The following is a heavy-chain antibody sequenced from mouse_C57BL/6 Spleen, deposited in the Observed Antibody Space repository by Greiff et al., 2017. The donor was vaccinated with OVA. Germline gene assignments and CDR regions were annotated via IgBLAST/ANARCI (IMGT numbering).Heavy chain of an antibody. Sequence: VQLQQSGAELVRPGASVKLSCTASGFNIKDDYMHWVKQRPEQGLEWIGWIDPENGDTEYASKFQGKATITADTSSNTAYLQLSSLTSEDTAVYYCTTWITTVVAGNYWGQGTTLTVSS. CDR3: TTWITTVVAGNY. J-gene: IGHJ2*01. D-gene: IGHD1-1*01. CDR1: GFNIKDDY. CDR2: IDPENGDT. V-gene: IGHV14-4*01.